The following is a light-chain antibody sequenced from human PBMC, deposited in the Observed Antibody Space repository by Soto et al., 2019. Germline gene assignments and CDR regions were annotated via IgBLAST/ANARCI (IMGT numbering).Light chain of an antibody. CDR2: GAS. CDR3: QHYNSYSEA. CDR1: QSVSSN. V-gene: IGKV3-15*01. Sequence: EIVMTQSPSTLSVSPGERATLSCRASQSVSSNLAWYQQKPGQAPRLLIYGASTRATGIPARFSGSGSGTEFTLNISSLQSEDFAVYYCQHYNSYSEAFGQGTKVDIK. J-gene: IGKJ1*01.